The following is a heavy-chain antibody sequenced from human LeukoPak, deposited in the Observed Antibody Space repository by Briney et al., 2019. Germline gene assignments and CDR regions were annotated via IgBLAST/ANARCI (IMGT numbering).Heavy chain of an antibody. CDR1: GFTFSSYA. Sequence: GGSLRLSCAASGFTFSSYAMHWVRQAPGKGLEWVAVISYDGSNKYYADSVKGRFTISRDNSKNTLYLQMNSLRAEDTAVYYCARDTENRLRYFDWLSCYYYGMDVWGQGTTVTVSS. CDR3: ARDTENRLRYFDWLSCYYYGMDV. J-gene: IGHJ6*02. D-gene: IGHD3-9*01. V-gene: IGHV3-30-3*01. CDR2: ISYDGSNK.